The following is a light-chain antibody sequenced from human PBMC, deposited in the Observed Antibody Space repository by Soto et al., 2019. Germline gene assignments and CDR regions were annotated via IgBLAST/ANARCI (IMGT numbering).Light chain of an antibody. J-gene: IGLJ3*02. Sequence: QSVLTQPPSASGTPGQRVTISCSRSSSNIGNNYVYSYQHLPGTAPKLLIYSNNQRPSGVPDRFSGSRSGTSASLAISGLRSEDEADYYCAAWDDSLSAWVFGGGTKVTVL. CDR1: SSNIGNNY. V-gene: IGLV1-47*02. CDR2: SNN. CDR3: AAWDDSLSAWV.